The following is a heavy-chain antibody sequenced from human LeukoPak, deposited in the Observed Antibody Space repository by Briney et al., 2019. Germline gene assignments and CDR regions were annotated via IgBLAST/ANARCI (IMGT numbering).Heavy chain of an antibody. CDR3: AVYGSGFGP. CDR2: IKQDGSEK. J-gene: IGHJ5*02. V-gene: IGHV3-7*01. Sequence: GGSLRLSCAAPGFTFSSYWMSWVRQAPGKGLEWVANIKQDGSEKYYVDSVKGRFTISRENAKNSLYLQMNSLRAEDTAMYYCAVYGSGFGPWGQGTLVTVSS. D-gene: IGHD3-10*01. CDR1: GFTFSSYW.